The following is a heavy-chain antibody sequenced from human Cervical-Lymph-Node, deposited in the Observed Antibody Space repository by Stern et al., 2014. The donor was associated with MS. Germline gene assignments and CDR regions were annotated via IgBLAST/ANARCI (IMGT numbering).Heavy chain of an antibody. J-gene: IGHJ6*02. V-gene: IGHV5-51*01. D-gene: IGHD2-2*01. CDR3: ARHQPAATFAMDV. Sequence: QLVQSGAEVKKPGESLKISCKGSGYNFGDYWIGWVRQQPGKGLEWMGTIFPADSDSRYSPSFEGQVTISADESISTAFLQSSSLKASDTGIYYCARHQPAATFAMDVWGQGTTVIVSS. CDR2: IFPADSDS. CDR1: GYNFGDYW.